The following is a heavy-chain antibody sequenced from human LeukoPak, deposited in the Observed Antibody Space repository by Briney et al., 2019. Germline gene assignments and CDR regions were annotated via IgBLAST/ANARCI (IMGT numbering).Heavy chain of an antibody. V-gene: IGHV4-34*01. Sequence: SETLSLTCAVYGGSFSGYYWSWIRQPPGKGLEWIGEINHSGSTNYNPSLKSRVTISVDTSKNQFSLKLSSVTAADTAVYYCARRDYDFWSGYYNYWGQGTLVTVSS. CDR3: ARRDYDFWSGYYNY. D-gene: IGHD3-3*01. CDR1: GGSFSGYY. CDR2: INHSGST. J-gene: IGHJ4*02.